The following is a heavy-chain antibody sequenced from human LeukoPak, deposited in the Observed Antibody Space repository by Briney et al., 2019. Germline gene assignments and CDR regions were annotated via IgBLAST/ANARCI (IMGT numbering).Heavy chain of an antibody. J-gene: IGHJ4*02. V-gene: IGHV3-21*01. CDR2: ISSSSSYI. D-gene: IGHD1-26*01. Sequence: GGSLRLSCAASGFTFSSYSMNWVRQAPGEGLEWVSSISSSSSYIYYADSVKGRFTISRDNAKNSLYLQMNSLRAEDTAVYYCARDGVARGGSYGLDFDYWGQGTLVTVSS. CDR1: GFTFSSYS. CDR3: ARDGVARGGSYGLDFDY.